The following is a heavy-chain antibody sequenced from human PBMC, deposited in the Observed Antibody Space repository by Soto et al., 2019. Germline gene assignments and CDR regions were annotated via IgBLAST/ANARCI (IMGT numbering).Heavy chain of an antibody. CDR2: IIPIFGTA. CDR1: GGTFSSYA. V-gene: IGHV1-69*01. D-gene: IGHD3-10*01. Sequence: QVQLVQSGAEVKKPGSSVKVSCKASGGTFSSYAISWVRQAPGQGLEWMGGIIPIFGTANYAQKFQGRVTITADESTSTAYMELSSLRSDDTAVYYCARDPMVRGVTYYSYGMDVWGQGTTVTVSS. CDR3: ARDPMVRGVTYYSYGMDV. J-gene: IGHJ6*02.